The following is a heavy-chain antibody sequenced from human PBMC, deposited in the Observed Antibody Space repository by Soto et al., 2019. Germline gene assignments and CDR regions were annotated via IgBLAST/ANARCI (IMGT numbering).Heavy chain of an antibody. V-gene: IGHV3-11*01. J-gene: IGHJ4*02. CDR1: GFTFSDDD. CDR3: ARGLSYGEYEGY. CDR2: ISSSGSTI. D-gene: IGHD4-17*01. Sequence: PGGSLILSCAAYGFTFSDDDMTWIRQAPGKGLEWVSYISSSGSTIYYADSVKGRFTISRDNAKNSLYVQMNSLRAEDTAVYYCARGLSYGEYEGYWGQGTLVTVSS.